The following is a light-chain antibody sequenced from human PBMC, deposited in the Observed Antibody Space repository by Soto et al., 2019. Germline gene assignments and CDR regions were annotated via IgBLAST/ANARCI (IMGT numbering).Light chain of an antibody. CDR3: QQYGSSPIT. CDR2: GAS. V-gene: IGKV3-20*01. J-gene: IGKJ5*01. CDR1: QTVSSTY. Sequence: NVLTHYPGTLSLAPRERSTLSCRASQTVSSTYLAWYQQKPGQAPRLLIYGASSRATGIPDRFSGTVSGTDFTLTISRLEPEDFAVYYCQQYGSSPITFGQGTRLEIK.